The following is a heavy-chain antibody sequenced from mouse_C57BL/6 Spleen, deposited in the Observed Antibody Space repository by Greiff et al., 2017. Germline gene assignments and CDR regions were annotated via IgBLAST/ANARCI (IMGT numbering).Heavy chain of an antibody. CDR3: ARDGLRLYAMDY. CDR1: GYTFTSYG. D-gene: IGHD2-3*01. Sequence: QVQLQKPGAELVKPGASVKLSCKASGYTFTSYGMHWVKQRPGQGLEWIVEIDPSDSYNNYTQKFKGQATLTVDTSSSTAYMQLSSLTSEDTAVYCGARDGLRLYAMDYWGKGTSVTVSS. V-gene: IGHV1-50*01. CDR2: IDPSDSYN. J-gene: IGHJ4*01.